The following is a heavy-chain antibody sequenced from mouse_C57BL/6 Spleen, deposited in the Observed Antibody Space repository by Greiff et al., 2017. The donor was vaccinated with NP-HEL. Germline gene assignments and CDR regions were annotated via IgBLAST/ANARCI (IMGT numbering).Heavy chain of an antibody. V-gene: IGHV1-82*01. J-gene: IGHJ4*01. CDR3: ARGGYDGAMDY. Sequence: VQLQQSGPELVKPGASVKISCKASGYAFSSSWMNWVKQRTGKGLEWIGRIYPGDGDTNYNGKFKGKATLTADKSSSTAYMQLSSLTSEDSAVYFCARGGYDGAMDYWGQGTSVTVSS. D-gene: IGHD2-2*01. CDR2: IYPGDGDT. CDR1: GYAFSSSW.